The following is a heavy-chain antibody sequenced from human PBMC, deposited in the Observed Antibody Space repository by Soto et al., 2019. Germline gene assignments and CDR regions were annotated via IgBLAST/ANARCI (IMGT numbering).Heavy chain of an antibody. D-gene: IGHD1-26*01. CDR3: APFGIVGASSFDY. CDR2: IYYNGST. CDR1: GFSVRSGGFN. Sequence: PSETLSLTCTASGFSVRSGGFNWSWIRQPPGKGLEWIGNIYYNGSTNYNPSLKSRVTISVDTSKNQFSLMLSSVTAADTAVYYCAPFGIVGASSFDYWGQGTLVTVSS. V-gene: IGHV4-61*08. J-gene: IGHJ4*02.